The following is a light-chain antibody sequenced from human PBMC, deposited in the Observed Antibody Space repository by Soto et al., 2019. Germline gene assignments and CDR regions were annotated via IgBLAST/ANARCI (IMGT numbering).Light chain of an antibody. CDR3: SSYTSSSTLDVV. J-gene: IGLJ2*01. CDR2: DVS. CDR1: SRDVGGYNY. Sequence: QSVLTQPASVSGSPGQSITISCTGTSRDVGGYNYVSWYQQHPGKAPKLMIYDVSNRPSGVSNRFSGSKSGNTASLTISGLQAEDEADYYCSSYTSSSTLDVVFGGGTKLTVL. V-gene: IGLV2-14*01.